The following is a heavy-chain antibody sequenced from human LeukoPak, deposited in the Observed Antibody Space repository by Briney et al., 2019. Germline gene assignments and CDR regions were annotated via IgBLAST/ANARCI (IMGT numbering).Heavy chain of an antibody. D-gene: IGHD4-17*01. CDR1: GFTFSSYS. Sequence: PGGSLRLSCAASGFTFSSYSMNWVRQAPGKGLEWVSSISTSSSYIYYADSVKGRSTISRDNAKNSLYLQMNSLRAEDTAVYYCAKTTDNYYYYYMDVWGKGTTVTVSS. CDR3: AKTTDNYYYYYMDV. CDR2: ISTSSSYI. V-gene: IGHV3-21*01. J-gene: IGHJ6*03.